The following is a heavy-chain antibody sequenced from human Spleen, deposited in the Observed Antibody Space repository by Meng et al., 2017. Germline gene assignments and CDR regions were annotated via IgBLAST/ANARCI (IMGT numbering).Heavy chain of an antibody. CDR3: ARGPSWNDHPYGMDV. CDR1: GYTFPDYW. CDR2: INPKSGDT. D-gene: IGHD1-1*01. J-gene: IGHJ6*02. V-gene: IGHV1-2*06. Sequence: ASVKVSCKASGYTFPDYWLHWVRRAPGQGLEWMGRINPKSGDTHYAQRFQGRVTITADESTSTAYMELSSLRSEDTAVYYCARGPSWNDHPYGMDVWGQGTTVTVSS.